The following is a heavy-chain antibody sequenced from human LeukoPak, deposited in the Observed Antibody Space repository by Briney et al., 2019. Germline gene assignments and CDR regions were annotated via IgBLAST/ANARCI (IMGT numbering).Heavy chain of an antibody. V-gene: IGHV4-39*07. D-gene: IGHD2-2*01. CDR1: GGSISSSSYY. CDR3: ARSSRSWSTFDN. Sequence: SETLSLTCTVSGGSISSSSYYWGWIRQPPGKGLEWIGSIYYSGSTYYNPSLKSRVTISVDTSKNQFSLRLSSVTAADTAVYYCARSSRSWSTFDNWGQGTLVTVSS. J-gene: IGHJ4*02. CDR2: IYYSGST.